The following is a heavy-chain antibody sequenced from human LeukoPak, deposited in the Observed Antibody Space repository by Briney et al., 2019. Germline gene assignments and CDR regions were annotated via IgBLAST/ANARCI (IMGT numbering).Heavy chain of an antibody. CDR1: GFTFSSYG. Sequence: GGSLRLSCAASGFTFSSYGMHWVRQAPGKGLEWVAVISYDGSNKYYADSVKGRFTISRDNSKNTLYLQMNSLRAEDTAVYYCAEVGYWSSTSCYQSAWFDPWGQGTLVTVSS. CDR2: ISYDGSNK. V-gene: IGHV3-30*18. D-gene: IGHD2-2*03. J-gene: IGHJ5*02. CDR3: AEVGYWSSTSCYQSAWFDP.